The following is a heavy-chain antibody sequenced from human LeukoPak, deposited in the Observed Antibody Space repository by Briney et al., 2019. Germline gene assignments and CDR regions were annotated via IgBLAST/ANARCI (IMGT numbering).Heavy chain of an antibody. CDR2: IWFDGSNK. CDR1: GXTFTNYG. Sequence: QPGRSLRLSCAASGXTFTNYGMHWVRQAPAKGLEWVAVIWFDGSNKYYADSVKGRFTISRDNSKNTLYLQMNSLRAEDTAVYYCARGDYGDYGLFDYWGQGTLVTVSS. D-gene: IGHD4-17*01. CDR3: ARGDYGDYGLFDY. J-gene: IGHJ4*02. V-gene: IGHV3-33*01.